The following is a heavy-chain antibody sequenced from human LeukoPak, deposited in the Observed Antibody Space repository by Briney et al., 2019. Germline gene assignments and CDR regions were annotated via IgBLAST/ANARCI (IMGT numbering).Heavy chain of an antibody. Sequence: GGSLRLSCAASRFTFSSYSMNWVRQAPGKGREGVSNITASVTAMFYADSVKGRFTISRDNAKNSLYLQMNSLRDEDTAVYYCAQQVGYCSSGSCYFTYWGQGTLVTVSS. CDR3: AQQVGYCSSGSCYFTY. V-gene: IGHV3-48*02. CDR1: RFTFSSYS. CDR2: ITASVTAM. J-gene: IGHJ1*01. D-gene: IGHD2-15*01.